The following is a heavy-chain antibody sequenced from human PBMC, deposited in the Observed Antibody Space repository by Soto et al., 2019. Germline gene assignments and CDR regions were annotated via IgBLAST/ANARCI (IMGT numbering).Heavy chain of an antibody. CDR1: GFTFSRYG. D-gene: IGHD2-15*01. CDR2: IWYDGSNK. J-gene: IGHJ6*02. V-gene: IGHV3-33*01. Sequence: GGSLRLSCEASGFTFSRYGMHWVRQAPGKGLEWVAVIWYDGSNKYYADSVKGRFTISRDNSKNTLYLQMNSLRAEDTDVYYCARDQRVDYYYVMDVWGQGTTVTVS. CDR3: ARDQRVDYYYVMDV.